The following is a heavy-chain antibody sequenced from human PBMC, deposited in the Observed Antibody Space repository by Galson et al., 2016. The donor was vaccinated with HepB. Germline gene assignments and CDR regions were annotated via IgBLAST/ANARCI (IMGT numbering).Heavy chain of an antibody. Sequence: SLRLSCAVTGFTFRDYAMTWVRQAPGKGLEWVSGISGNGGKTHYADSVKGRFTISRDTSKNTVYIQMNSLRNEDTAVYYCAKARDFDILTGYYDEYFDYWGQGTLVTVSS. CDR3: AKARDFDILTGYYDEYFDY. V-gene: IGHV3-23*01. CDR2: ISGNGGKT. CDR1: GFTFRDYA. J-gene: IGHJ4*02. D-gene: IGHD3-9*01.